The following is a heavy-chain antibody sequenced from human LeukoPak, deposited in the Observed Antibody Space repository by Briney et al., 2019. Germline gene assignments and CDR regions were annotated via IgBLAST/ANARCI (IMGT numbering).Heavy chain of an antibody. CDR2: IYNSGSA. CDR3: ARRRVLPPAYYFDY. V-gene: IGHV4-59*01. Sequence: SETLSLTCTVPGDSINNYYWTWIRQPPGKGLEWIGYIYNSGSAIYNPSLKSRVTISVDTSKNQFSLKLSSMTAADTAVHYCARRRVLPPAYYFDYWGQGTLVTVSS. CDR1: GDSINNYY. D-gene: IGHD2/OR15-2a*01. J-gene: IGHJ4*02.